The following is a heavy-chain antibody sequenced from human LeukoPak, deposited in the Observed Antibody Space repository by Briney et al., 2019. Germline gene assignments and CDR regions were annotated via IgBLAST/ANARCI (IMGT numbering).Heavy chain of an antibody. CDR2: FDPEDGET. V-gene: IGHV1-24*01. Sequence: ASVKVSCKVSGYTLTELSMHWVRQAPGKGLEWMGGFDPEDGETIYAQKFQGRVTLTEDTSTDTAYMELSSLRSEDTAVYYCATTIGWELTTPFDYWGQGTLFTVSS. CDR3: ATTIGWELTTPFDY. CDR1: GYTLTELS. D-gene: IGHD1-26*01. J-gene: IGHJ4*02.